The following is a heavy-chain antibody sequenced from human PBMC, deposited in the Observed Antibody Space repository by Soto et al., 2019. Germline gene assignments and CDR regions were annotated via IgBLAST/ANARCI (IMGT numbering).Heavy chain of an antibody. Sequence: GGSLRLSCAASGFTFSSYSMNWVRQAPGKGQEWVSYISSSSTIYYADSEKGRFTISRDNAKNSLYLQMNSLRDEDTALFYFAFFLLSYFWSGSLGFFDFCGPGPLVSLFS. CDR1: GFTFSSYS. D-gene: IGHD3-3*01. V-gene: IGHV3-48*02. CDR3: AFFLLSYFWSGSLGFFDF. J-gene: IGHJ4*02. CDR2: ISSSSTI.